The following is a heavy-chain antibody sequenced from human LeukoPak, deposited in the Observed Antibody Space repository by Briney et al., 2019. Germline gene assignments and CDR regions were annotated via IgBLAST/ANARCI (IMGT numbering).Heavy chain of an antibody. J-gene: IGHJ3*01. CDR1: GGTFSSYA. V-gene: IGHV1-69*13. D-gene: IGHD1-26*01. CDR3: ARDRAPGGSYFPTGAFDV. Sequence: GASVKVSCKATGGTFSSYALSWVRQAPGQGLEWMGGFIPIFNTTNFAQNFRGRVTLTADEFTSTVYMELRSLRSDDTAVYYCARDRAPGGSYFPTGAFDVWGQGTMVTVSS. CDR2: FIPIFNTT.